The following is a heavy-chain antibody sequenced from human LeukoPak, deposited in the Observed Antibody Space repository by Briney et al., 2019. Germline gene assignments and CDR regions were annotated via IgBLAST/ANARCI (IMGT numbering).Heavy chain of an antibody. Sequence: GGSLRLSCAVSDFIVSSNYMSWVRQAPEKGLQWVSVIHTGGSTYYADSVKGRFTISRDNSKNTLYLHMNSLRAEDKAVYYCAKAGSSFIAAAGSDDYWGQGTLVTVSS. CDR3: AKAGSSFIAAAGSDDY. CDR1: DFIVSSNY. D-gene: IGHD6-13*01. CDR2: IHTGGST. J-gene: IGHJ4*02. V-gene: IGHV3-53*01.